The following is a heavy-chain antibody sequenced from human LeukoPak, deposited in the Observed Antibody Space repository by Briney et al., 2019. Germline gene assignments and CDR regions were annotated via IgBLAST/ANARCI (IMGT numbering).Heavy chain of an antibody. Sequence: PGGSLRLSCAASGLTFSSYSMNWVRQAPGKGLEWVSYISSSSSTIYYADSVKGRFTISRDNAKNSLYLQMNSLRAEDTAVYYCARAGRSGSSPPNMDVWGKGTTVTVSS. V-gene: IGHV3-48*01. D-gene: IGHD6-6*01. J-gene: IGHJ6*03. CDR1: GLTFSSYS. CDR3: ARAGRSGSSPPNMDV. CDR2: ISSSSSTI.